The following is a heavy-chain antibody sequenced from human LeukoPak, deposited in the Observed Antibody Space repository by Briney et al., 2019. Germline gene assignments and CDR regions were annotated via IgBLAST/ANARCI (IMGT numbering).Heavy chain of an antibody. CDR2: INPNSGGT. CDR3: ARSDYYYYYMDV. V-gene: IGHV1-2*02. CDR1: GYIFTGYC. J-gene: IGHJ6*03. Sequence: ASVKVSCKASGYIFTGYCMHWVRQAPGQGLEWMGWINPNSGGTNNAQKFQGRVTMTRDTSISTAYMELSRLRSDDTAVYYCARSDYYYYYMDVWGKGTTVTVSS.